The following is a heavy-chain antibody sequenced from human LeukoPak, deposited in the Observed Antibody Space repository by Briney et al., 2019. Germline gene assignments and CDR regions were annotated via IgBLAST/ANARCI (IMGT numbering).Heavy chain of an antibody. J-gene: IGHJ4*02. CDR1: GGTFTGYA. CDR3: ARCSDFWSGLYYFDY. D-gene: IGHD3-3*01. V-gene: IGHV1-69*13. Sequence: SVKVSCKPSGGTFTGYAIGWVRQAPGQGLEWMGGIIPIFGTANYAQKFQGRVTINADESTSTAYMELSSLRSEDTAEYYCARCSDFWSGLYYFDYWGQGTLVTVSS. CDR2: IIPIFGTA.